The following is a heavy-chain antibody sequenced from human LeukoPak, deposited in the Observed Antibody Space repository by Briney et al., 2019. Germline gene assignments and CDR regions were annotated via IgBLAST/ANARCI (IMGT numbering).Heavy chain of an antibody. D-gene: IGHD3-22*01. CDR3: ARTYYYDSGAYYPFDY. Sequence: SGGSLRLSCEASGFTVSSNYMSWVRQAPGKGLEWVSVIHTGGNTFYADSVKGRFIISRDNSKNTVYLQMSSLRAEDTAVYYCARTYYYDSGAYYPFDYWGQGTLVTVSS. CDR1: GFTVSSNY. V-gene: IGHV3-53*01. CDR2: IHTGGNT. J-gene: IGHJ4*02.